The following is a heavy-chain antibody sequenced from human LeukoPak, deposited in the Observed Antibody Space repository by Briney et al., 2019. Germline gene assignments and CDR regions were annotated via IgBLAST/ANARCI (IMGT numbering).Heavy chain of an antibody. CDR1: GFDFSVYA. D-gene: IGHD1-20*01. J-gene: IGHJ4*02. Sequence: GGSLRLSCTTSGFDFSVYAMHWVRQAPGKGLQWVALIVYDESNENYADSVKGRFTISRDNSKNMLYLQMNSLRAEDTAVYYCARVLTGTTGGGVFDYWGQGTLVTVSS. CDR3: ARVLTGTTGGGVFDY. V-gene: IGHV3-30-3*01. CDR2: IVYDESNE.